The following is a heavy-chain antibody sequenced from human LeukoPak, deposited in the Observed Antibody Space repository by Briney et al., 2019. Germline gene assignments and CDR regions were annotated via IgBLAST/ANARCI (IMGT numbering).Heavy chain of an antibody. D-gene: IGHD6-13*01. CDR3: ARAPAGSSKYEY. CDR1: GGSISSYS. J-gene: IGHJ4*02. V-gene: IGHV4-4*07. Sequence: SETLSLTCSVSGGSISSYSWTWIRQPAGKGLEWIGRIYATGSTNFNPSLKSRVTMSVDTSKSQFSLNLSSVTAADTAVYHCARAPAGSSKYEYWGQGILVTVSS. CDR2: IYATGST.